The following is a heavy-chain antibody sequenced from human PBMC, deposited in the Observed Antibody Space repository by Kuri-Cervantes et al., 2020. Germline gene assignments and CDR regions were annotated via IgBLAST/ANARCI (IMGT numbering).Heavy chain of an antibody. CDR2: INPNSGGT. CDR3: ARSPGVTGTYYYYYMDV. J-gene: IGHJ6*03. D-gene: IGHD4-23*01. V-gene: IGHV1-2*02. CDR1: GYTFTGYY. Sequence: ASVKVSCKASGYTFTGYYMHWVRQAPGQGLEWMGWINPNSGGTNYAQKFQGRVTMTRDTSISTAYMELSRLGSDDTAVYYCARSPGVTGTYYYYYMDVWGKGTTVTVSS.